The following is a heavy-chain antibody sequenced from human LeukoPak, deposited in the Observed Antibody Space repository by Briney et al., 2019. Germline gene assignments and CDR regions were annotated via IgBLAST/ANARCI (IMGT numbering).Heavy chain of an antibody. V-gene: IGHV4-4*02. J-gene: IGHJ4*02. CDR2: IYHSGST. CDR1: GGSISSSNW. Sequence: PSGTLSLTCAVSGGSISSSNWWSWVRQPPGKGLEWIGEIYHSGSTNYNPSLKSRVTISVDKSKNQFSLELNSVTAADMAVYYCASPSGATVTLGSAWYYFDYWGQGTLVTVSS. D-gene: IGHD4-17*01. CDR3: ASPSGATVTLGSAWYYFDY.